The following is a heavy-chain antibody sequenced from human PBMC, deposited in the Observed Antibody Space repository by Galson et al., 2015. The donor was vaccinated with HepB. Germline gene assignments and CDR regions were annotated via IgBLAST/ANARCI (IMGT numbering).Heavy chain of an antibody. CDR3: ARDRGLWRSLDY. CDR1: GFTFSSYA. CDR2: ISYDGSNK. V-gene: IGHV3-30*04. J-gene: IGHJ4*02. Sequence: SLRLSCAASGFTFSSYAMHWVRQAPGKGLEWVAVISYDGSNKYYADSVKGRFTISRDNSKNTLYLQMNSLRAEDTAVYYCARDRGLWRSLDYWGQGTLVTVSS. D-gene: IGHD5-18*01.